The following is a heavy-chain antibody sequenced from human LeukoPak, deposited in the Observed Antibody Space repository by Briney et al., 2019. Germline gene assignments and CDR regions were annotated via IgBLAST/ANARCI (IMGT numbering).Heavy chain of an antibody. Sequence: PSETLCLTCTVSGGSISGYYWSWIRQPAGKGLEWIGRIYGSGSTNYNPSLGGRATVSAHTSKNKVSLKLNSVTAADTAVYYCARERTDCGGDCYSYWFDPWGQGTHVTLFS. CDR1: GGSISGYY. CDR3: ARERTDCGGDCYSYWFDP. J-gene: IGHJ5*02. V-gene: IGHV4-4*07. CDR2: IYGSGST. D-gene: IGHD2-21*02.